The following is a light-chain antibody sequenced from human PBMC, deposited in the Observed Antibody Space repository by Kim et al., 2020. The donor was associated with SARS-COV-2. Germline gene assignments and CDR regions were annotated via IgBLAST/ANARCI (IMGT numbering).Light chain of an antibody. CDR2: DTT. CDR3: QQSNDWPPLT. CDR1: QTINNK. Sequence: SPAERATLSGRASQTINNKLVWYQHKPGQAPRLLIYDTTTRATGVPARFIGSGSETDFTLTISSLQSEDFAVYYCQQSNDWPPLTFGQGTKVDIK. J-gene: IGKJ1*01. V-gene: IGKV3-15*01.